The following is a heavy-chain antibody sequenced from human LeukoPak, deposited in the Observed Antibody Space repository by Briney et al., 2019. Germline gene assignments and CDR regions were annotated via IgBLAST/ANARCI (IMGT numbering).Heavy chain of an antibody. V-gene: IGHV4-59*08. CDR3: ARRMNYYDSSAYPHGAFDI. CDR2: IRNSGST. D-gene: IGHD3-22*01. J-gene: IGHJ3*02. CDR1: GGSISSYY. Sequence: PSETLSLTCTVSGGSISSYYWSWIRQPPGKGLEWIGHIRNSGSTDYTPSLKSRVTISVDTSNNQFSLNLTSVSAIDTAVYYCARRMNYYDSSAYPHGAFDIWGQGTMVTVAS.